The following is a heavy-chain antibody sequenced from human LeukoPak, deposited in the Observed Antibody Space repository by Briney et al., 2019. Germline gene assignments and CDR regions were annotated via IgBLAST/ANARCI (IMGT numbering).Heavy chain of an antibody. CDR2: ISGSGGST. J-gene: IGHJ4*02. CDR1: GFTFSSYA. Sequence: PGGSLRLSCAASGFTFSSYAMSWVRQAPGKGLELVSAISGSGGSTYYADSVKGRFTISRDNSKNTLYLQMNSLRAEDTAVDYCAKVGYCSSTSCSTLGGFDYWGQGTLVTVSS. V-gene: IGHV3-23*01. D-gene: IGHD2-2*03. CDR3: AKVGYCSSTSCSTLGGFDY.